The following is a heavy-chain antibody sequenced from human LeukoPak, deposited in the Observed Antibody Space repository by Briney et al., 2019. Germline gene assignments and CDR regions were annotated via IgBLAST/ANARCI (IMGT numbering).Heavy chain of an antibody. CDR3: VRHDYVSGTPPN. V-gene: IGHV4-59*08. CDR1: GGSISSYY. J-gene: IGHJ4*02. CDR2: IFFGGGT. D-gene: IGHD3-16*01. Sequence: SETLSLTCTVSGGSISSYYWSWIRQPAGKGLEWIGYIFFGGGTRYNSSLQSRVIISVDTSKNQFSLKLSSVTAADTAVYYCVRHDYVSGTPPNWGQGTLVTVSS.